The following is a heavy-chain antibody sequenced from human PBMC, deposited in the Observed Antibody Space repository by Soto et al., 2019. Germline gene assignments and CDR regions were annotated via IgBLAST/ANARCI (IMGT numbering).Heavy chain of an antibody. CDR3: ARGGGSPYHNHECDF. D-gene: IGHD3-3*01. CDR2: VSSTGST. J-gene: IGHJ4*02. CDR1: GASITQYY. Sequence: HVQLQESGPGLVKPSETLSLTCTVSGASITQYYWNWIRQSPGKGLEWIVSVSSTGSTVYNPSLTSLVTVSVDTSKTQCSLTLNSVSAADTAVYHWARGGGSPYHNHECDFWGQGTLVTVSS. V-gene: IGHV4-59*01.